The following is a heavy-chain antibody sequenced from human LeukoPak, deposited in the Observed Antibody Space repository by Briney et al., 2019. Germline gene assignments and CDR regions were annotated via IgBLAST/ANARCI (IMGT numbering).Heavy chain of an antibody. CDR1: GYSISGGYY. Sequence: SETLSLTCTVSGYSISGGYYWGWIRQPPGKGLEWIGSMYHSGNTYYNPSLKSRLTISVDTSRNQFSLKLSSVTAADTAVYYCARGEYSSGRHYFFDYWGQGTLVTVSS. D-gene: IGHD6-19*01. J-gene: IGHJ4*02. CDR3: ARGEYSSGRHYFFDY. V-gene: IGHV4-38-2*02. CDR2: MYHSGNT.